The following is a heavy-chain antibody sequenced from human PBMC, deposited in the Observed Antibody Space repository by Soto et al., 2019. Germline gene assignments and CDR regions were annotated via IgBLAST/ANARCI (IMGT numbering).Heavy chain of an antibody. J-gene: IGHJ4*02. CDR3: AKIVTRHSLVPVFDQ. V-gene: IGHV3-9*01. D-gene: IGHD2-21*01. Sequence: ESGGGLVQPGRSLRLSCVASGFRFDEYAIHWVRQAPGKGLEWVSGNSWDSGSINYAGSVRGRFTVSRDNAKNSLYLHMTSLRSEDTAFYYCAKIVTRHSLVPVFDQWGQGALVSVSS. CDR1: GFRFDEYA. CDR2: NSWDSGSI.